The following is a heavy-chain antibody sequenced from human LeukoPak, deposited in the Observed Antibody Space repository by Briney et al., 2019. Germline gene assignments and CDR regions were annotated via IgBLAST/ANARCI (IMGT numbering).Heavy chain of an antibody. CDR3: ARKGIRRRGLLYYMDV. V-gene: IGHV4-34*01. CDR1: GGSISSSYY. D-gene: IGHD5/OR15-5a*01. Sequence: PSETLSLTCAVSGGSISSSYYWSWIRQPPGKGLEWIGEINHSGSTNYNPSLKSRVTISVDTSKNQFSLKLSSVTAADTAVYYCARKGIRRRGLLYYMDVWGKGTTVTISS. J-gene: IGHJ6*03. CDR2: INHSGST.